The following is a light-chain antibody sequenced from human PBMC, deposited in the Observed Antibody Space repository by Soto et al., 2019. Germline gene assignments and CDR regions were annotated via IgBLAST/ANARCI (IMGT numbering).Light chain of an antibody. CDR1: QSVSRY. Sequence: EIVLTQSPGTLSLSPGERASLSCRASQSVSRYLAWYQQKPDQAPRLLIYDAFNRATGIPARFSGSGSGTDFTLTISSLEPEDFVVYYCQQRSNWPITFGQGTRLEN. J-gene: IGKJ5*01. CDR3: QQRSNWPIT. CDR2: DAF. V-gene: IGKV3-11*01.